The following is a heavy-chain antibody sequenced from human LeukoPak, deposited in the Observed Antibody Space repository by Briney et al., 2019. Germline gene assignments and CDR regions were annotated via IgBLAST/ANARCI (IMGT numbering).Heavy chain of an antibody. CDR1: GFTFSDAW. CDR2: INHSGSA. Sequence: GSLRLSCAASGFTFSDAWMSWVRQPPGKGLEWIGEINHSGSANYNPSLMSRVTISLDTSKNHFSLNLSSVTAADTAVYYCARGQGTVTTHWGQGTLVTVSS. V-gene: IGHV4-34*01. J-gene: IGHJ4*02. D-gene: IGHD4-11*01. CDR3: ARGQGTVTTH.